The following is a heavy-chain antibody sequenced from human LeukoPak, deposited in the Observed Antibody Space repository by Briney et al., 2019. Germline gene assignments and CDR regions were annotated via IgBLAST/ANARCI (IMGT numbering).Heavy chain of an antibody. D-gene: IGHD3-22*01. Sequence: GGSLRLSCAASGFTFNSYSMNWVRQAPGKGLEWVSSISSTSSYIYYADSVKGRFTISRDNSKNTLYLQMNSLRAEDTAVYYCAKDWVNGKPPYYYDSSGYSYYFDYWGQGTLVTVSS. J-gene: IGHJ4*02. V-gene: IGHV3-21*04. CDR2: ISSTSSYI. CDR3: AKDWVNGKPPYYYDSSGYSYYFDY. CDR1: GFTFNSYS.